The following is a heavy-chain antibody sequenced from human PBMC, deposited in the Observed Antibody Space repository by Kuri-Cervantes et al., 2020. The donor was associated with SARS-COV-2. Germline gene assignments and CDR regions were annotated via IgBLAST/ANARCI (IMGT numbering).Heavy chain of an antibody. CDR3: ARGVCSSTSCYPEDNWFDP. Sequence: GSLRLSCTVSGGSISSSSFYWGWIRQPPGKGLEWIGAISYSGSTYYDSSLKGRVVISVDTSKNQFSLKLSSVTAADTAVYYCARGVCSSTSCYPEDNWFDPWGQGTLVTVSS. J-gene: IGHJ5*02. V-gene: IGHV4-39*01. D-gene: IGHD2-2*01. CDR2: ISYSGST. CDR1: GGSISSSSFY.